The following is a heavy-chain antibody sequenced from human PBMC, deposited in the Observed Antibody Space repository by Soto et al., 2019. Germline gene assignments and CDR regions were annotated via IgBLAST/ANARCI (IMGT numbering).Heavy chain of an antibody. CDR3: AHRRRYYDSSGYYSCFDH. CDR2: IYWDDDK. V-gene: IGHV2-5*02. Sequence: GSGPTLVNPTQTLTLTCTFSGFSLSTSGVGVGWIRQPPGKALEWLALIYWDDDKRYSPSLKSRLTITKDTSKNQVVLTMTNMNPVDTATYYCAHRRRYYDSSGYYSCFDHWGQGTLVTVSS. CDR1: GFSLSTSGVG. J-gene: IGHJ4*02. D-gene: IGHD3-22*01.